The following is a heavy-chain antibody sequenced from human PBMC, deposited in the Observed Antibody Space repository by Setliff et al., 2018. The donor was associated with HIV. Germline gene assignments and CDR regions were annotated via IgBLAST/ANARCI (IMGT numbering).Heavy chain of an antibody. CDR2: IYYSGGT. V-gene: IGHV4-39*01. Sequence: SETLSLTCTVSGGFISSTSYYWGWIRQPPGKGLEWIGNIYYSGGTDYHPSLKSRVTISVDTSKNQFSLKLGSVTAADTAVYFCARRFEQWLAFDYWGQGTLVTVSS. CDR3: ARRFEQWLAFDY. D-gene: IGHD6-19*01. CDR1: GGFISSTSYY. J-gene: IGHJ4*02.